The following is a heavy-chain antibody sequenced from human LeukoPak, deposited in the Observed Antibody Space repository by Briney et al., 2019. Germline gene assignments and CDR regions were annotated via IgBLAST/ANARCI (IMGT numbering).Heavy chain of an antibody. Sequence: GGSLRLSCAASGFTFSSYGMHWVRQAPGKGLEWVAVISYDGSNKYYADSVKGRFTISRDNSKNTLYLQMNSLRAEDTAVYYCAREHSSIDAFGIWGQGTMVTVSS. J-gene: IGHJ3*02. CDR2: ISYDGSNK. CDR1: GFTFSSYG. V-gene: IGHV3-30*19. CDR3: AREHSSIDAFGI. D-gene: IGHD6-19*01.